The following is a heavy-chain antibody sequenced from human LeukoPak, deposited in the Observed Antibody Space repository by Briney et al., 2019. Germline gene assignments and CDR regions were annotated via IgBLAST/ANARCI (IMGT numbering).Heavy chain of an antibody. J-gene: IGHJ4*02. Sequence: ASVKVSCKASGGTFSSYAISWVRQAPGQGLEWMGWTNPNSGNTGYAQKFQGRVTMTRNTSISSAYMELSSLRSEDTAVYYCARGSRYCSGGSCSTPLDYWGQGTLVTVSS. CDR3: ARGSRYCSGGSCSTPLDY. CDR2: TNPNSGNT. D-gene: IGHD2-15*01. V-gene: IGHV1-8*02. CDR1: GGTFSSYA.